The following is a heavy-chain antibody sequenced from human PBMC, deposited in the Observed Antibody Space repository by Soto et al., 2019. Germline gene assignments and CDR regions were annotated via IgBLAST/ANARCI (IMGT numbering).Heavy chain of an antibody. D-gene: IGHD2-2*01. CDR2: ISGSGGST. Sequence: GGSLRLSCAASGVTFSSYATSWVRQAPGKGLEWVSAISGSGGSTYYADSVKGRFTISRDNSKNTLYLQMNSLRAEDTAVYYCAKKRRVVVVPAANDYWGQGTLVTVSS. CDR1: GVTFSSYA. CDR3: AKKRRVVVVPAANDY. J-gene: IGHJ4*02. V-gene: IGHV3-23*01.